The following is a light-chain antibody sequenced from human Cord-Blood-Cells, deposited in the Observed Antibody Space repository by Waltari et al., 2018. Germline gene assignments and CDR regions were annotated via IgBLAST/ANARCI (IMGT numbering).Light chain of an antibody. CDR2: DAS. CDR3: QQRSNWPPT. CDR1: QSVVSY. Sequence: EIVLXQXXXTLSXXXXXXXXXSCRAIQSVVSYLAWYQQKPGQAPRLLIYDASNRATGIPARFSGSGSGTDFTLTISSLEPEDFAVYYCQQRSNWPPTFGPGTKVDIK. J-gene: IGKJ3*01. V-gene: IGKV3-11*01.